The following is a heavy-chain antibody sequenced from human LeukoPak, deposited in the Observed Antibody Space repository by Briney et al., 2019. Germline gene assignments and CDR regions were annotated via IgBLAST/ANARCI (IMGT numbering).Heavy chain of an antibody. CDR3: VRGPYYYDSSGYYFWFDP. CDR1: GGSISSYY. D-gene: IGHD3-22*01. V-gene: IGHV4-59*01. Sequence: PSETLSLTCTVSGGSISSYYWSWIRQPPGKGLEWIGYIYYSGSTNYNPSLKSRVTISVDTSKNQFSLKLSSVTAADTAVYYCVRGPYYYDSSGYYFWFDPWGQGTLVTVSS. J-gene: IGHJ5*02. CDR2: IYYSGST.